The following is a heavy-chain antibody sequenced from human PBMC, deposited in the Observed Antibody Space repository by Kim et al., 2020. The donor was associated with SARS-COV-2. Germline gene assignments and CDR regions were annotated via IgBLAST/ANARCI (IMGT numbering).Heavy chain of an antibody. CDR2: IYHSGST. V-gene: IGHV4-4*02. Sequence: SETLSLTCAVSGGSISSSNWWSWVRQPPGKGLEWIGEIYHSGSTNYNPSLKSRVTISVDKSKNQFSLKLSSVTAADTAVYYCARDPIAAAGTPGPWGQGTLVTVSS. CDR3: ARDPIAAAGTPGP. J-gene: IGHJ5*02. CDR1: GGSISSSNW. D-gene: IGHD6-13*01.